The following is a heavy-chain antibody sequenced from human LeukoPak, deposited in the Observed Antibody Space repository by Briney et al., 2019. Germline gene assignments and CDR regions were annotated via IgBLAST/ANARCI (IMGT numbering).Heavy chain of an antibody. D-gene: IGHD2-15*01. J-gene: IGHJ1*01. V-gene: IGHV4-4*07. CDR3: ARDGGTPAYFHH. CDR2: IYTSGST. CDR1: GASISRYY. Sequence: ETLSLTFTISGASISRYYCSWIRQPAGKGLEWIGRIYTSGSTNYNPSLKSRVTMSVDTSKNQFSLKLSSVTAADTAVYYCARDGGTPAYFHHWGQGTRVTVSS.